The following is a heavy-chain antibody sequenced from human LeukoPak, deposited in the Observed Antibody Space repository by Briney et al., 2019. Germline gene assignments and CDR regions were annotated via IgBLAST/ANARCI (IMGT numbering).Heavy chain of an antibody. CDR1: GFTFSNYA. J-gene: IGHJ4*02. CDR2: ISGSGGST. V-gene: IGHV3-23*01. D-gene: IGHD6-19*01. CDR3: AERGDSSGWSQYDY. Sequence: GGSLRLTCAASGFTFSNYAMGWVRQAPGKGLEWLSTISGSGGSTYYADSVKGRFTISRDNSKNTLYLQMNSLRADDTAVYYCAERGDSSGWSQYDYWGQGTLVTVSS.